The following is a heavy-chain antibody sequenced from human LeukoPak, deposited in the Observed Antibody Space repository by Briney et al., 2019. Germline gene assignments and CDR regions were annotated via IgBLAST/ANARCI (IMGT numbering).Heavy chain of an antibody. CDR2: INPSGGST. D-gene: IGHD3-3*01. CDR1: GYTFTSYY. CDR3: ARDGGDYDFWSGYSAYNWFDP. V-gene: IGHV1-46*01. J-gene: IGHJ5*02. Sequence: ASAKVSCKASGYTFTSYYMHWVRQAPGQGLEWMGIINPSGGSTSYAQKFQGRVTMTRDTSTSTVYMELSSLRSEDTAVYYCARDGGDYDFWSGYSAYNWFDPWGQGTLVTVSS.